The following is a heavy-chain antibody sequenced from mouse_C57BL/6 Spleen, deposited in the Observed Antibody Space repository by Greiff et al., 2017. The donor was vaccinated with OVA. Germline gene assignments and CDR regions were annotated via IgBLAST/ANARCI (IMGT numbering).Heavy chain of an antibody. D-gene: IGHD1-1*01. CDR3: ARVDGSSYVRAMDY. J-gene: IGHJ4*01. Sequence: EVNVVESGGGLVKPGGSLKLSCAASGFTFSSYAMSWVRQTPEKRLEWVATISDGGSYTYYPDNVKGRFTISRDNAKNNLYLQMSHLKSEDTAMYYCARVDGSSYVRAMDYWGQGTSVTVSS. V-gene: IGHV5-4*03. CDR2: ISDGGSYT. CDR1: GFTFSSYA.